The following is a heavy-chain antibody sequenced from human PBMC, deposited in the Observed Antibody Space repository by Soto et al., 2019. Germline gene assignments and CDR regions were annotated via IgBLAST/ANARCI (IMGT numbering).Heavy chain of an antibody. CDR3: ARGRVDGGELDL. CDR2: IWYDASNK. CDR1: GFTFRTYG. V-gene: IGHV3-33*01. Sequence: VQLVESGGGVVQPGRSLRLSCAASGFTFRTYGMHWVRQAPGKGLEWVAVIWYDASNKYYADSVKGRFTISRDNSENTLYLQMNSLRAEDTAVYYCARGRVDGGELDLWGQGTVVTVSS. J-gene: IGHJ4*02. D-gene: IGHD1-26*01.